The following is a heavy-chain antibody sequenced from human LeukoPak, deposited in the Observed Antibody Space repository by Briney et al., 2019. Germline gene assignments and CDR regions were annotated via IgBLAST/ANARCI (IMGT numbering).Heavy chain of an antibody. J-gene: IGHJ4*02. V-gene: IGHV1-46*01. CDR3: ASSIGGYIAAAGFFDY. CDR2: INPSGGST. CDR1: GYTFTSYY. Sequence: ASVKVSCKASGYTFTSYYMHWVRQAPGQGLEWMGIINPSGGSTSYAQKFQGRVTMTRDTSTSTVYMELSSLRSEDTAVYYCASSIGGYIAAAGFFDYWGQGTLVTVSS. D-gene: IGHD6-13*01.